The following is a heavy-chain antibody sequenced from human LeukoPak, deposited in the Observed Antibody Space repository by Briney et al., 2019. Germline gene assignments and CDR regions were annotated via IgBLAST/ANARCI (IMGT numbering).Heavy chain of an antibody. V-gene: IGHV3-48*01. J-gene: IGHJ4*02. CDR1: GFTFSSYS. Sequence: GGSLRLSCAASGFTFSSYSMNWVRQAPGKGLEWVSYISSSSSTIYYADSVKGRFTISRDNAKNSLYLQMNSLRAEDTAVYYCARDSGRLDWEAYFDYWGQGTLVTVSS. D-gene: IGHD3/OR15-3a*01. CDR3: ARDSGRLDWEAYFDY. CDR2: ISSSSSTI.